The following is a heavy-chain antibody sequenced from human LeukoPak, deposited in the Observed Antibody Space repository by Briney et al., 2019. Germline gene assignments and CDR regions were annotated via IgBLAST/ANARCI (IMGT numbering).Heavy chain of an antibody. Sequence: GGSLRLSCAASGFTFSSYAMSWVRQAPGKGLEWVSSISGSGGSTYYADSVKGRFTISRDNSKNTLYLQMNSLRAEDTAVYYCARERGYSGYDYFIDSPSDYWGQGTLVTVSS. CDR3: ARERGYSGYDYFIDSPSDY. D-gene: IGHD5-12*01. CDR2: ISGSGGST. J-gene: IGHJ4*02. V-gene: IGHV3-23*01. CDR1: GFTFSSYA.